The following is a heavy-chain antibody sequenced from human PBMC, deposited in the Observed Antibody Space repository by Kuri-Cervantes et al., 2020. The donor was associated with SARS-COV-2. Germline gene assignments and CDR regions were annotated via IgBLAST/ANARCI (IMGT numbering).Heavy chain of an antibody. V-gene: IGHV5-10-1*01. J-gene: IGHJ4*02. CDR3: ARLAKMVRGVIGLDY. CDR2: IDPSDSYT. Sequence: KVSCKGSGYSFTSYWISWVRQMPGKGLEWMGRIDPSDSYTNYSPSFQGHVTIPADKSISTAYLQWSSLKASDTAMYYCARLAKMVRGVIGLDYWGQGTLVTVSS. CDR1: GYSFTSYW. D-gene: IGHD3-10*01.